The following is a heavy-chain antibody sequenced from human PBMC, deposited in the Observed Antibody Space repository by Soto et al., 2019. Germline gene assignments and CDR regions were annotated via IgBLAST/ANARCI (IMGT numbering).Heavy chain of an antibody. V-gene: IGHV6-1*01. CDR2: TYYRSKLYS. Sequence: SQTLSLAGGVSGDSVSSSSFACNFIRQSPSRGLEWLGRTYYRSKLYSDYAVSVKSRVTIKPDTSKNQFSLQLNSVTPEDTAVYYCARQKGTDGMDVWGQGTTVTVSS. J-gene: IGHJ6*02. CDR1: GDSVSSSSFA. D-gene: IGHD3-10*01. CDR3: ARQKGTDGMDV.